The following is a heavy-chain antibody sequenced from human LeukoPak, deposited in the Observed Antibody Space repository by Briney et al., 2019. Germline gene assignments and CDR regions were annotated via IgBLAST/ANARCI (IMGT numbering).Heavy chain of an antibody. CDR1: GYTLTELS. D-gene: IGHD1-1*01. CDR2: FDPEDGET. J-gene: IGHJ4*02. Sequence: ASVKVSCKVSGYTLTELSMHWVRQAPGKGLEWMGGFDPEDGETIYAQKFQGRVTMTEDTSTDTAYMELSCLRSEDTAVYYCATTGVGGYYFDYWGQGTLVTVSS. V-gene: IGHV1-24*01. CDR3: ATTGVGGYYFDY.